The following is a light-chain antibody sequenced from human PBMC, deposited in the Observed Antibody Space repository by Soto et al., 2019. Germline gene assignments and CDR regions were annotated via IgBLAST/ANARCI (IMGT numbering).Light chain of an antibody. Sequence: AIQMTQSPSSLSASVGDRVTITCRASQAIRNDLCWYQQKPWKAPNLLIFAASSLQSGVPSMFSRSGSGTDFTLTISSLHPEDFANYHCLQDFNYPRTFAQGTKVEI. J-gene: IGKJ1*01. CDR1: QAIRND. CDR2: AAS. CDR3: LQDFNYPRT. V-gene: IGKV1-6*01.